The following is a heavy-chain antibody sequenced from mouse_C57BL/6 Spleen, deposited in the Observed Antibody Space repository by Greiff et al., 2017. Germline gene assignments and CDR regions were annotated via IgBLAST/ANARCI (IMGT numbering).Heavy chain of an antibody. Sequence: QVQLQQPGAELVRPGSSVKLSCKASGYTFTSYWMDWVKQRPGQGLEWIGNIYPSDSETHYNQKFKDKATLTVDKSSSTAYMQLSSLTSEDSAVYYCARLKGYFDYWGQGTTLTVSS. CDR1: GYTFTSYW. V-gene: IGHV1-61*01. CDR3: ARLKGYFDY. J-gene: IGHJ2*01. CDR2: IYPSDSET.